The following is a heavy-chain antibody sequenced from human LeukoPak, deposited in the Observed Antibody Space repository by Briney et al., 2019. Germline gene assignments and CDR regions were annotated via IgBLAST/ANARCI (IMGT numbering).Heavy chain of an antibody. Sequence: GASVKVSCKASGYTFTSYGISWVRQAPGQGLEWMGWISAYDGNTNYAQKLQGRVTMTTDTSTSTAYMELRSLRSDDTAVYYCARDRPRPDGNAFDIWGQGTMVTVSS. J-gene: IGHJ3*02. CDR3: ARDRPRPDGNAFDI. CDR1: GYTFTSYG. D-gene: IGHD6-6*01. V-gene: IGHV1-18*01. CDR2: ISAYDGNT.